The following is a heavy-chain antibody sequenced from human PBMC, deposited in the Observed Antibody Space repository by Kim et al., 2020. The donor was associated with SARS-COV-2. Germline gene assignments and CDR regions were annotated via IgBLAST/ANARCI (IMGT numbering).Heavy chain of an antibody. CDR1: GFTFSSYS. V-gene: IGHV3-21*01. J-gene: IGHJ6*02. Sequence: GGSLRLSCAASGFTFSSYSMNWVRQAPGKGLEWVSSISSSSSYIYYADSVKGRFTISRDNAKNSLYLQMNSLRAEDTAMYYCARQVVVVSTTDDYSYYYGMDVRGQGTTVTVSS. D-gene: IGHD2-15*01. CDR3: ARQVVVVSTTDDYSYYYGMDV. CDR2: ISSSSSYI.